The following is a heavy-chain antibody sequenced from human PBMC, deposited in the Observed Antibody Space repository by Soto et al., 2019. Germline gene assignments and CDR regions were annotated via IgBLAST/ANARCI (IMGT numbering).Heavy chain of an antibody. Sequence: PSETLSLTCTVSGGSISSYYWSWIRQPPGKGLEWIGYIYYSGSTNYNPSLKSRVTISVDTSKNQFSLKLSSVTAADTAVYYCARGRNTYYDFWSGYYYFDYWGQGTLVTGS. V-gene: IGHV4-59*01. J-gene: IGHJ4*02. D-gene: IGHD3-3*01. CDR3: ARGRNTYYDFWSGYYYFDY. CDR2: IYYSGST. CDR1: GGSISSYY.